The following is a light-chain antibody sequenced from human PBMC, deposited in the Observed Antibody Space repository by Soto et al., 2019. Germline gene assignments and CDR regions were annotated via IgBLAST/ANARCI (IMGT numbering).Light chain of an antibody. CDR3: QQLTSYPRT. J-gene: IGKJ3*01. V-gene: IGKV3-15*01. CDR2: GAS. CDR1: QSISDT. Sequence: EIVMTQSPATLSVSPGGRATLSCRASQSISDTLAWYQQKPGQAPRLLIYGASTRAPGFPARFSGSGSGTDFTLTISSLQPEDFATYYCQQLTSYPRTFGPGTKVDIK.